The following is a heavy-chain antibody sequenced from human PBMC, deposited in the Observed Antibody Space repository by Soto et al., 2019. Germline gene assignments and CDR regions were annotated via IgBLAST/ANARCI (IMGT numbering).Heavy chain of an antibody. CDR2: IYSSGST. CDR1: CGDIITYY. J-gene: IGHJ5*02. D-gene: IGHD2-15*01. V-gene: IGHV4-4*07. Sequence: PSETLSRTGTVSCGDIITYYWTWIRQPAGKGLEWIGRIYSSGSTKYNPSLKSRVTMSLDTSKNQFSLRLSSVTAADTAVYYCARGIATGQLDPWGQGTLVTVSS. CDR3: ARGIATGQLDP.